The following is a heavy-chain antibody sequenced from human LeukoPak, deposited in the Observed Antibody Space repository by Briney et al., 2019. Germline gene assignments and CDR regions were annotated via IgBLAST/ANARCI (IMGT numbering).Heavy chain of an antibody. Sequence: GGSLRLSCAASGFTFSSYAMSWVRQAPGKGLEGVSAISGSGGSTYYADSVKGRFTISRDNSKNTLYLQMNSLRAEDTAVYYCAKPGYSSGWYNWFDPWGQGTLVTVSS. D-gene: IGHD6-19*01. J-gene: IGHJ5*02. CDR2: ISGSGGST. CDR3: AKPGYSSGWYNWFDP. V-gene: IGHV3-23*01. CDR1: GFTFSSYA.